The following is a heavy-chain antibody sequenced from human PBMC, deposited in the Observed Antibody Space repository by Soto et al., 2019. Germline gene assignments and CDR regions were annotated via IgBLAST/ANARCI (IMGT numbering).Heavy chain of an antibody. Sequence: QAHLVQSGPEVKKPGASVKVSCKGSGYIFTSYGIDWVRQAPGQGLEWMGWISAHNGNTEDAQKFQGRVTVTRDTSTSTAYLQLRSLRSADTALYYCARGRYGDYWGQGALVTVSS. J-gene: IGHJ4*02. D-gene: IGHD4-17*01. CDR2: ISAHNGNT. CDR3: ARGRYGDY. CDR1: GYIFTSYG. V-gene: IGHV1-18*01.